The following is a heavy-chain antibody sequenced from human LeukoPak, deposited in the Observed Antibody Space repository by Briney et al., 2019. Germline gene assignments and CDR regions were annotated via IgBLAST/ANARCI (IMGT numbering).Heavy chain of an antibody. V-gene: IGHV3-30*02. CDR2: IRYDGSNK. D-gene: IGHD3-22*01. CDR3: AKDGQLYYDSSGYQDP. CDR1: GFTFSSYG. Sequence: PGGSLRLSCAASGFTFSSYGMHWVRQAPGKGLEWVAFIRYDGSNKYYADSVKGRFTISRDNSKNTLYLQMNSLRAEDTAVYYCAKDGQLYYDSSGYQDPWGQGTLVTVSS. J-gene: IGHJ5*02.